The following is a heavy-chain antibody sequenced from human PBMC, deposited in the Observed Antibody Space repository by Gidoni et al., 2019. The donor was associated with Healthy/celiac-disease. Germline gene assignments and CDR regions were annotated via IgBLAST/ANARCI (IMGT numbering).Heavy chain of an antibody. D-gene: IGHD6-6*01. CDR2: SIPIVGIA. J-gene: IGHJ4*02. Sequence: QVQLVQSGAEVMKPGSSVNVSCKASGGTFSSYAISWVRQAPGQGLEWMGRSIPIVGIANYAQKFQGRVTITTDKSTSTAYMELGSLRSEGTAVYYCASISARLYFDFWGQGTLVTVSS. CDR3: ASISARLYFDF. V-gene: IGHV1-69*04. CDR1: GGTFSSYA.